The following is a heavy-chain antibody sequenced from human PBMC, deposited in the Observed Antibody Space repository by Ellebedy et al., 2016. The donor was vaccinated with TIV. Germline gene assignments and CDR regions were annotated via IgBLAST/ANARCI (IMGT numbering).Heavy chain of an antibody. D-gene: IGHD4-11*01. CDR1: GFNFSLYA. CDR3: ARDLGTTTCEF. V-gene: IGHV3-30*01. Sequence: PGGSLRLSCAASGFNFSLYAMHWVRQAPGKGLEWVAVISCDGSDKYFADSVRGRFTISRANSKNTLYLQMNSLRGEDTAVYCCARDLGTTTCEFWGQGTLVTVSS. CDR2: ISCDGSDK. J-gene: IGHJ4*02.